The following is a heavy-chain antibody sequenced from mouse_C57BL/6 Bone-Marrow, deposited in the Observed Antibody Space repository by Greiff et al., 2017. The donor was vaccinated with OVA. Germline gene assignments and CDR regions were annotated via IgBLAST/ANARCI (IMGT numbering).Heavy chain of an antibody. V-gene: IGHV1-55*01. Sequence: QVQLQQSGAELVKPGASVKMSCKASGYTFTSYWITWVKQRPGQGLEWIGDIYPGSGSTNYNEKFKSKATLTVDTSSSTAYMQLSSLTSEDSAVYYCARELYDGYYAFAYWGQGTLVTVSA. CDR2: IYPGSGST. CDR1: GYTFTSYW. J-gene: IGHJ3*01. D-gene: IGHD2-3*01. CDR3: ARELYDGYYAFAY.